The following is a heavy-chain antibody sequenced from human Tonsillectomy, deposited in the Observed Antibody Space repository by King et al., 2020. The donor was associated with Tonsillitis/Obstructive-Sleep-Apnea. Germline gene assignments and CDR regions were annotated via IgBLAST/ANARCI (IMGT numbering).Heavy chain of an antibody. V-gene: IGHV3-23*04. D-gene: IGHD2-2*01. CDR2: IGGSGGTT. Sequence: VQLVESGGGLVQPGGSLRLSCAASGFTFSSFAMSWVRQAPGKGLEWVSSIGGSGGTTYYADSVKGRFSISRDNSENTLYLQMSTLRADDTAIYYCANVSTPSGILVPAATFAFDIWGQGTMVTVS. CDR3: ANVSTPSGILVPAATFAFDI. CDR1: GFTFSSFA. J-gene: IGHJ3*02.